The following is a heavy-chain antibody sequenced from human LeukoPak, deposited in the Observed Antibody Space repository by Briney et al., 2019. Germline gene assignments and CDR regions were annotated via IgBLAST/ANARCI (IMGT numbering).Heavy chain of an antibody. CDR2: ISGSGGST. CDR1: GFTYNDYG. Sequence: PGGSLRLSCAASGFTYNDYGMNWVRQAPGMVLEWVSAISGSGGSTYYADSVKGRFTISRDNSKNTLYLQMNSLRAEDTAVYYCAKGLGCSSTSCYLWDYWGQGTLVTVSS. J-gene: IGHJ4*02. D-gene: IGHD2-2*01. CDR3: AKGLGCSSTSCYLWDY. V-gene: IGHV3-23*01.